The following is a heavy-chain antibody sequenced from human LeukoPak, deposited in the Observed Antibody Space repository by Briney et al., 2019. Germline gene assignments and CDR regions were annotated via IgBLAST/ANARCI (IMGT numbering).Heavy chain of an antibody. CDR1: GYTFTSYG. CDR3: ARPDLAAAGPTWFDP. Sequence: GASVKVSCKASGYTFTSYGISWVRQAPGQGLEWMGWISAYNGNTNYAQKLQGRVTMTTDTSTSTAYMELRSLRSDDTAVYYCARPDLAAAGPTWFDPWGQGTLVTVSS. D-gene: IGHD6-13*01. V-gene: IGHV1-18*01. CDR2: ISAYNGNT. J-gene: IGHJ5*02.